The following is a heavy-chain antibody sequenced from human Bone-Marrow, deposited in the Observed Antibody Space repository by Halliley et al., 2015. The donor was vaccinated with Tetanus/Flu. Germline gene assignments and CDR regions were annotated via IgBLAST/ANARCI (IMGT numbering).Heavy chain of an antibody. CDR3: ARAPGGSGPGD. V-gene: IGHV4-4*02. Sequence: TLSLTCAASGGSISTSNLWTWVRQPPEKGLEWIGEIYHSGSTNYNPSLKSRVTISIDKSKNQFSLKLSSVTAADTAIYYCARAPGGSGPGDWGQGTLVTVSS. CDR1: GGSISTSNL. J-gene: IGHJ4*02. D-gene: IGHD6-19*01. CDR2: IYHSGST.